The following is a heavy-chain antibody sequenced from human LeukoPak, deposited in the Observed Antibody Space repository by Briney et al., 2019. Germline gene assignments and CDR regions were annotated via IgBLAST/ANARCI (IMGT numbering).Heavy chain of an antibody. V-gene: IGHV3-53*01. D-gene: IGHD3-3*01. Sequence: GGSLRLSCAASGFTVSSNYMSWVRQAPGKGLEWVSVIYSVGSTYYADSVKGRFTISRDNSKNTLYLQMNSLRAEDTAVYYCASTIFGVVIGLMDVWGKGTTVTVSS. CDR1: GFTVSSNY. CDR2: IYSVGST. J-gene: IGHJ6*04. CDR3: ASTIFGVVIGLMDV.